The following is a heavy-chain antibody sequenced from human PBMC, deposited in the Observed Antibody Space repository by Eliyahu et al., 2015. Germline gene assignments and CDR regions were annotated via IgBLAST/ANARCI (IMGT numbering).Heavy chain of an antibody. J-gene: IGHJ3*02. V-gene: IGHV2-70*04. D-gene: IGHD6-19*01. CDR1: XXXXSXSGMR. CDR2: IDWDDDK. Sequence: QFTLKESGPALVKPTQPLTLTXTLSXXXXSXSGMRVSWIRQPPGKALEWLARIDWDDDKFYSTSLKTRLTISKDTSKNQVVLTMTNMDPVDTATYYCARITAYSSGWNAFDIWGQGTMVTVSS. CDR3: ARITAYSSGWNAFDI.